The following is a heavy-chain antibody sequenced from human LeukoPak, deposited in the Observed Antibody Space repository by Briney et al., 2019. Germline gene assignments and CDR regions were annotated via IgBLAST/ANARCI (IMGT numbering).Heavy chain of an antibody. CDR1: GGSFSGYY. CDR3: ARGRRVNIVATIGSFPHIYYYGMDV. CDR2: INHSGST. J-gene: IGHJ6*02. Sequence: PSETLSLTCAVYGGSFSGYYWSWIRRPPGKGLEWIGEINHSGSTNYNPSLKSRVTISVDTSKNQFSLKLSSVTAADTAVYYCARGRRVNIVATIGSFPHIYYYGMDVWGQGTTVTVSS. D-gene: IGHD5-12*01. V-gene: IGHV4-34*01.